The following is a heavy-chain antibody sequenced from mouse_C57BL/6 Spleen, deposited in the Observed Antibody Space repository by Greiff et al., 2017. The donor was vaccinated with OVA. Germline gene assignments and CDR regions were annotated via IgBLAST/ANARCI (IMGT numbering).Heavy chain of an antibody. J-gene: IGHJ4*01. CDR3: ARYWDYAMDY. V-gene: IGHV1-50*01. D-gene: IGHD4-1*01. Sequence: QVQLQQSGAELVKPGASVKLSCKASGYTFTSYWMQWVKQRPGQGLEWIGEIDPSDSYTNYNQKFKGKATLTVDTSSSTAYMQLSSLTSEDSAVYYCARYWDYAMDYWGQGTSVTVSS. CDR1: GYTFTSYW. CDR2: IDPSDSYT.